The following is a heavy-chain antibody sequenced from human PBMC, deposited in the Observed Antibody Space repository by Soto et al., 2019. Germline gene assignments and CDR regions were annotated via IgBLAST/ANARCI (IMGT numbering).Heavy chain of an antibody. Sequence: TLWLTCAVSGGSISSGGYSWNWIRQPPGKGLEWIGYIYHSGSTYYNPSLKSRVTISIDRSKNQFSLKMTSVTAADTALYYCDVVPPGNYYGLDVWGQGTTVTVSS. J-gene: IGHJ6*02. CDR1: GGSISSGGYS. V-gene: IGHV4-30-2*01. CDR2: IYHSGST. D-gene: IGHD2-15*01. CDR3: DVVPPGNYYGLDV.